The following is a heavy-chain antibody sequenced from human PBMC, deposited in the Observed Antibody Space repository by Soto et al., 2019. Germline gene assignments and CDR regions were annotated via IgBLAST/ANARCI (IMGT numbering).Heavy chain of an antibody. CDR1: GGSISSPDYY. Sequence: SETLSLTCTVSGGSISSPDYYWAWIRQPPGKGLEWIGNTGSTYYNPSLKSRVTISVDTSKNQFSLNLTSVTAADTAVYYCARRPKDDTSDYRNWFDPWGQGALVT. D-gene: IGHD3-16*02. V-gene: IGHV4-39*01. CDR2: TGST. CDR3: ARRPKDDTSDYRNWFDP. J-gene: IGHJ5*02.